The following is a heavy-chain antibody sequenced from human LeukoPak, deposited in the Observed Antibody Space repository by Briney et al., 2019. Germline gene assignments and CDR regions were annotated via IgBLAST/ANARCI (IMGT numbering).Heavy chain of an antibody. V-gene: IGHV3-66*01. Sequence: GGSLRLSCAASGFTVSSNYMNWVRQAPGKGLEWVSVIYSGGSTYYADSVKGRFTISRDNSKNTLYLQMNSLRAEDTAVYYCARWTTTYLDYWGQGTLVTVSS. D-gene: IGHD4-11*01. CDR1: GFTVSSNY. CDR2: IYSGGST. CDR3: ARWTTTYLDY. J-gene: IGHJ4*02.